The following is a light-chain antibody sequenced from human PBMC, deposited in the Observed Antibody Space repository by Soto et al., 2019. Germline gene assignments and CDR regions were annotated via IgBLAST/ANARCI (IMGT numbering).Light chain of an antibody. J-gene: IGKJ1*01. V-gene: IGKV3-15*01. CDR2: GAS. CDR3: QQYNNWLWT. CDR1: QTITTN. Sequence: EILMTQSPATLSVSPGERATLSCRASQTITTNIAWYQQKAGQNPRLLIYGASTRATGIPARFSGSGSGTEFTLTISSLQSEDFAVYYCQQYNNWLWTFGQGTKVDIK.